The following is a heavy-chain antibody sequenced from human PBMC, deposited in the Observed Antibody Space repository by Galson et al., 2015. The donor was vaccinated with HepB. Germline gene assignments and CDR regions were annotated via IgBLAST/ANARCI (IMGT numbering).Heavy chain of an antibody. CDR2: IGRGDDT. Sequence: SLRLSCAASEFTFSSYDMHWVRQVVGRGLEWVSAIGRGDDTYYPGSVKGRFTISREDAKNSVYLQMNSLRVGDTAVYYCAREVIDTTSSGWFLDLWGRGTLVTVSS. V-gene: IGHV3-13*01. D-gene: IGHD3-10*01. J-gene: IGHJ2*01. CDR1: EFTFSSYD. CDR3: AREVIDTTSSGWFLDL.